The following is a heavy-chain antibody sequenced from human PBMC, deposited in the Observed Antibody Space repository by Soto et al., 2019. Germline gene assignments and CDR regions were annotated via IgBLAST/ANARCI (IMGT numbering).Heavy chain of an antibody. V-gene: IGHV3-33*01. CDR2: IWYDGSNK. CDR3: ARTAPSTAMVAY. Sequence: GGSLRLSXAASGFTFSNYGMHWVRQAPGKGLEWVAVIWYDGSNKYYADSVKGRFSISRDNSKNMLYLQMNNLRAEDTAIYYCARTAPSTAMVAYWGQGSLVTVSS. CDR1: GFTFSNYG. J-gene: IGHJ4*02. D-gene: IGHD5-18*01.